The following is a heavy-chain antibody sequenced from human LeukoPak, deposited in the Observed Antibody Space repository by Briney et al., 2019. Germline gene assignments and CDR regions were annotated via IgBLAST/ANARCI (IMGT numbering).Heavy chain of an antibody. CDR2: IKQDGSEF. J-gene: IGHJ4*02. D-gene: IGHD2-21*01. CDR1: GFIFSRYW. V-gene: IGHV3-7*01. Sequence: GGSLRLSCVASGFIFSRYWMSWVRQAPGKGLEWVANIKQDGSEFYFVDSVHGRFTISRDNAKNSVYLQMNSLRAEDTAVYYCARGRFESNGDYDYWGQGTRVIASS. CDR3: ARGRFESNGDYDY.